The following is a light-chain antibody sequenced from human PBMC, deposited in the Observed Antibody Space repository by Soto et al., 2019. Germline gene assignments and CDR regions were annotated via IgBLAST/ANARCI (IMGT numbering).Light chain of an antibody. CDR1: SSDIGAYNY. CDR3: TSFAGTSNPSGV. Sequence: QSALTQPPSASGSPGQSLTISCTGTSSDIGAYNYVSWYQQHPDKAPKLMIYEVNKRPSGVPDRFSGSKSGNTASLTVSGLQADDEADYYCTSFAGTSNPSGVFGGGTKVTVL. CDR2: EVN. V-gene: IGLV2-8*01. J-gene: IGLJ3*02.